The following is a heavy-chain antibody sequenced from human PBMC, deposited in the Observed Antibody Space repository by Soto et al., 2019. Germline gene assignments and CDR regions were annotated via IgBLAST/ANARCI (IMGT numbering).Heavy chain of an antibody. J-gene: IGHJ5*02. V-gene: IGHV1-69*01. CDR1: GGTFVSSA. D-gene: IGHD2-15*01. CDR2: IVPILGTT. CDR3: AKKNPHRDSTEARLDP. Sequence: QVQLVQSGAELKEPGSSVRVSCRVSGGTFVSSAFAWVRQSLGEGIEWMGGIVPILGTTKYAEKFQGRVTMRAAESTRRGYMELTSLVLADTALYPCAKKNPHRDSTEARLDPWGQGTLVIVPS.